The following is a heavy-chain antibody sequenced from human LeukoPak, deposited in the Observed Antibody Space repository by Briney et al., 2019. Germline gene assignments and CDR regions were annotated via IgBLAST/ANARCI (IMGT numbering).Heavy chain of an antibody. V-gene: IGHV4-59*08. CDR2: IYYSGST. CDR3: AGSIAAAGQTRGGYYYYYYGMDV. CDR1: GGSFSGYY. Sequence: SETLSLTCAVYGGSFSGYYWSWIRQPPGKGLEWIGYIYYSGSTNYNPSLKSRVTISVDTSKNQFSLKLSSVTAADTAVYYCAGSIAAAGQTRGGYYYYYYGMDVWGQGTTVTVSS. D-gene: IGHD6-25*01. J-gene: IGHJ6*02.